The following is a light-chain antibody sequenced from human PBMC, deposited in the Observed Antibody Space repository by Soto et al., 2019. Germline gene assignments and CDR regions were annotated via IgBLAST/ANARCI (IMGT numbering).Light chain of an antibody. CDR2: GAS. J-gene: IGKJ3*01. V-gene: IGKV3-15*01. CDR1: QSVSSN. Sequence: EIVMTQSPATLSVSPGERATLSCRASQSVSSNLAWYQQKPGQAPRLLIYGASTRATGIPARFSGSGSGTELTLTISSLQSEDVAVYYCQQYNNWPLFTFGPGTKVDIK. CDR3: QQYNNWPLFT.